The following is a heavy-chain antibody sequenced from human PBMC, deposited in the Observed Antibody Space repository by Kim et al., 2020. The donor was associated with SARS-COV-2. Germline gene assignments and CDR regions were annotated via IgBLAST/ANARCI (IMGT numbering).Heavy chain of an antibody. J-gene: IGHJ4*02. V-gene: IGHV1-8*01. D-gene: IGHD5-12*01. Sequence: ASVKVSCKASGYTFTSYDINWVRQATGQGLEWMGWMNPNSGNTGYAQKFQGRVTMTRNTSISTAYMELSSLRSEDTAVYYCASAAWDLYGGFNWGQGTLVTVSS. CDR1: GYTFTSYD. CDR3: ASAAWDLYGGFN. CDR2: MNPNSGNT.